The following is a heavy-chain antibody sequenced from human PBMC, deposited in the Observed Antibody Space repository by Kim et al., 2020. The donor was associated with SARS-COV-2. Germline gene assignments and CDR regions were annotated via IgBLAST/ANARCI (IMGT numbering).Heavy chain of an antibody. V-gene: IGHV3-23*01. Sequence: SGSGGSTYYADSVKGRFTISGDNSKNTLYLQMNSLRAEDTAVYYCAKGLNWGQGTLVTVSS. J-gene: IGHJ4*02. CDR3: AKGLN. CDR2: SGSGGST. D-gene: IGHD3-16*01.